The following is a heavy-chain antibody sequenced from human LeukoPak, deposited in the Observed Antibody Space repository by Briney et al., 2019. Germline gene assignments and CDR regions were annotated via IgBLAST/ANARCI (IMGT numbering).Heavy chain of an antibody. V-gene: IGHV4-38-2*02. CDR3: AIPPA. CDR1: GYSISSGYY. Sequence: SETLSLTCTVSGYSISSGYYWGWIRQPPGKGLEWIGSIYYSGSTYYNPSLKSRVTISVDTSKNQFSLKLSSVTAADTAVYYCAIPPAGGQGTLVTVSS. CDR2: IYYSGST. J-gene: IGHJ4*02.